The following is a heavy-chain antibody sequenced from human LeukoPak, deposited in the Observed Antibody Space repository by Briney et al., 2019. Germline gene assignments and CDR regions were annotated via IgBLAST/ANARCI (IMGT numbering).Heavy chain of an antibody. V-gene: IGHV4-59*01. J-gene: IGHJ5*02. D-gene: IGHD5-24*01. CDR3: ASVHKLADGYDP. CDR1: GGSISSYY. CDR2: IYNGGST. Sequence: SETLSLTCTVSGGSISSYYWSWIRQPPGKGLEWIGYIYNGGSTNYNPSLKSRVTISVDTSKNQFSLKLSSVTAADTAVYYCASVHKLADGYDPWGQGTLVTVSS.